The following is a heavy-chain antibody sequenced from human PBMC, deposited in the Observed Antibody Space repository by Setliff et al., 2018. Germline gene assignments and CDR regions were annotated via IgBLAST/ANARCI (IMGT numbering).Heavy chain of an antibody. CDR3: ARMSGFQYIDV. CDR2: IYASWST. Sequence: SETLSLTCTVSGDSINNRTNYWSWIRQPAGKGPEWIGHIYASWSTNYNPSLKSRVTISLDTSKNQFSLKLSSVTAEDTAVYYCARMSGFQYIDVWDKGTTVTVSS. V-gene: IGHV4-61*09. J-gene: IGHJ6*03. D-gene: IGHD3-3*01. CDR1: GDSINNRTNY.